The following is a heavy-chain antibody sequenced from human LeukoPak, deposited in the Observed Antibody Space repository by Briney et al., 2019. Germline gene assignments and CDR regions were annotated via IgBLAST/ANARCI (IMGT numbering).Heavy chain of an antibody. D-gene: IGHD2-2*01. CDR1: GYTFTSYY. CDR2: INPRGGRT. Sequence: ASVKDSCKASGYTFTSYYMHWVRQAPGQGPEWMGIINPRGGRTSYPQKFQGRVTMTRDTSTRTVYLELRCLRSEATGVYYCPRSRPRYCSSTSGSPSARGIDPWGQGTLVTVSS. J-gene: IGHJ5*02. CDR3: PRSRPRYCSSTSGSPSARGIDP. V-gene: IGHV1-46*01.